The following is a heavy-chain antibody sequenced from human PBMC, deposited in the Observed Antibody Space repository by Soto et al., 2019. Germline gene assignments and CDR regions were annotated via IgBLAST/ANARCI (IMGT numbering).Heavy chain of an antibody. V-gene: IGHV1-46*01. CDR1: GYTFTSYY. CDR3: ARPKGIAVAGTAFSFDY. D-gene: IGHD6-19*01. Sequence: ASVKVSCKASGYTFTSYYMHWVRQAPGQGLEWMGIINPSGGSTSYAQKFQGRVTMTRDTSTSTVYMELSSLRSEDTAVYYCARPKGIAVAGTAFSFDYWGQGTLVTVS. CDR2: INPSGGST. J-gene: IGHJ4*02.